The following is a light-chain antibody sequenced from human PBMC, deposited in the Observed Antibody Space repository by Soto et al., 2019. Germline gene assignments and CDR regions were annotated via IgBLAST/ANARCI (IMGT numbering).Light chain of an antibody. Sequence: QSVLTQPASVSGSPGQSLTISCTGTSSDVGGYNYVSWYQQHPGKAPKLMIYDVSNRPSGISNRFSGSKSGNTASLTISGLQAKDEDGYYCSSYTTSSAPHVVFGGGTKLTVL. V-gene: IGLV2-14*03. CDR2: DVS. CDR1: SSDVGGYNY. J-gene: IGLJ2*01. CDR3: SSYTTSSAPHVV.